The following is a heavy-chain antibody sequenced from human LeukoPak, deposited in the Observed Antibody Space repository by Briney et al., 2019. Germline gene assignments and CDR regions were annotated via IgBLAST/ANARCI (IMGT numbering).Heavy chain of an antibody. CDR2: IYPGDSDT. D-gene: IGHD3-10*01. CDR1: GYSFINYW. CDR3: ARLRDFYGSGKEYDY. V-gene: IGHV5-51*01. J-gene: IGHJ4*02. Sequence: GESLKISCKGSGYSFINYWIAWVRQMPGKGLDWMGIIYPGDSDTRYSPSFQGQVTISADKSISTAYLQWSSLKASDTAMYYCARLRDFYGSGKEYDYWGQGTLVTVSS.